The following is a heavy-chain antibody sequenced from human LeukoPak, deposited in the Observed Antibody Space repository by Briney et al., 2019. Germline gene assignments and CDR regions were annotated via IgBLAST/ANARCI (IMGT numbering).Heavy chain of an antibody. J-gene: IGHJ4*02. V-gene: IGHV3-48*02. D-gene: IGHD6-13*01. CDR3: ARDSQPGIAAAGDFDY. CDR2: ISSSSSTI. CDR1: GFTFSSYS. Sequence: GGSLRLSCAASGFTFSSYSMNWVRQAPGKGLEWVSYISSSSSTIYYADSVKGRFTISRDNAKNSLYLQMNSLRDEDTAVYYCARDSQPGIAAAGDFDYWGQGTLVTVSS.